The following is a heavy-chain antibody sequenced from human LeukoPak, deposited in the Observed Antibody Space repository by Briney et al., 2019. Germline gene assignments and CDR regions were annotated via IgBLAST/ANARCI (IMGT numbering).Heavy chain of an antibody. V-gene: IGHV4-30-2*01. Sequence: PSETLSLTCTVSGGSINSGGYYWSWIRQPPGKGLEWIGYIYHSGSTYYNPSLKSRVTISVDRSKNQFSLKLSSVTAADTAVYYCARVYDYDYVWGSYRQRNWFDPWGQGTLVTVSS. CDR2: IYHSGST. CDR3: ARVYDYDYVWGSYRQRNWFDP. J-gene: IGHJ5*02. CDR1: GGSINSGGYY. D-gene: IGHD3-16*02.